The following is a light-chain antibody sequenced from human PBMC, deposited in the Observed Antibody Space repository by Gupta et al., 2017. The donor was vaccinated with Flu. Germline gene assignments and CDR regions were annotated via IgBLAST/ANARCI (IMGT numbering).Light chain of an antibody. J-gene: IGLJ2*01. CDR1: SSDVGGYNY. Sequence: QSALTQPPSASGSPGQSVTISCTGTSSDVGGYNYVSWYQQHPGKAPKLMIYEVSKRPSGVPDRFSGSKSGNTASRTVSGLQAEDEADYYCSSSEGSNIPVVFGGGTKLTVL. CDR3: SSSEGSNIPVV. V-gene: IGLV2-8*01. CDR2: EVS.